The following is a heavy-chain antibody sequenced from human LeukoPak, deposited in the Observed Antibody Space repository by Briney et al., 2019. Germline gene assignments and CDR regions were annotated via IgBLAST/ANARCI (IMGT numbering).Heavy chain of an antibody. CDR3: AKDRSDLSGQQLVGRYYYYGMDV. CDR1: GFTFSSYA. Sequence: PGGSLRLSCAASGFTFSSYAMSWVRQAPGKGLEWVSAISGSGGSTYYADSVKGRFTISRDNTKNTLYLQMNSLRAEDTAVYYCAKDRSDLSGQQLVGRYYYYGMDVWGQGTTVTVSS. V-gene: IGHV3-23*01. D-gene: IGHD6-13*01. J-gene: IGHJ6*02. CDR2: ISGSGGST.